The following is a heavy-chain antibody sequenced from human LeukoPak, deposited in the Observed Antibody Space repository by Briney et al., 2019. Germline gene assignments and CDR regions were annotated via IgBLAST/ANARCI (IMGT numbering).Heavy chain of an antibody. V-gene: IGHV4-4*07. CDR3: ARDRVAVAGYYNWFDP. J-gene: IGHJ5*02. CDR1: GGSISNYY. D-gene: IGHD6-19*01. CDR2: IYTSGST. Sequence: SETLSLTCSVSGGSISNYYWSWIRQPAGKGLGWIGRIYTSGSTNYNPSLKSRVTMSVDTSKNQFSLKLSSVTAADTAVYYCARDRVAVAGYYNWFDPWGQGTLVTVSS.